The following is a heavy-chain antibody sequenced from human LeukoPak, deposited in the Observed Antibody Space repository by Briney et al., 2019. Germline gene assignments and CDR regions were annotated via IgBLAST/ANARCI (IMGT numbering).Heavy chain of an antibody. CDR1: GFTFSSYA. J-gene: IGHJ4*02. CDR3: ALFDY. Sequence: PGGSLRLSCAASGFTFSSYAMHWVRQAPGKGLEWVAVISYDGSNKYYADSVKGRFTISRDNSKNTLYLQMNSLRAEDTTVYYCALFDYWGQGTLVTVSS. V-gene: IGHV3-30-3*01. CDR2: ISYDGSNK.